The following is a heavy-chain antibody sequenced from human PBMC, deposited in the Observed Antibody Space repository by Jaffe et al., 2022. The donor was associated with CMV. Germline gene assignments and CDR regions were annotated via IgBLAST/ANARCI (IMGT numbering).Heavy chain of an antibody. J-gene: IGHJ4*02. CDR2: IYTGGNT. CDR1: GFTVTSNY. V-gene: IGHV3-66*01. CDR3: ARGRDSTTGYFDY. D-gene: IGHD2-2*01. Sequence: EVQLVESGGGLVQPGGPLRLSCAASGFTVTSNYMIWVRQAPGKGLEWVSIIYTGGNTYYADSVKGRFTISRDKSKNTLYLQMNSLRAEDTAVYYCARGRDSTTGYFDYWGQGTLVTVSS.